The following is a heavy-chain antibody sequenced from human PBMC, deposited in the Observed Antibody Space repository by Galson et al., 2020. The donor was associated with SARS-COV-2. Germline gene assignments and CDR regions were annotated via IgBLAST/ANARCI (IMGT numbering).Heavy chain of an antibody. CDR3: ARDVTMAVVVIASPLEY. CDR1: GYTLTSYG. CDR2: ISAYNGNT. J-gene: IGHJ4*02. V-gene: IGHV1-18*01. D-gene: IGHD2-21*01. Sequence: ASEKVSCKASGYTLTSYGISWVRQAPGPGLEWMGWISAYNGNTNYAQKLQARVTMTTDTSTSTADMELRSLRSDDTGVFYCARDVTMAVVVIASPLEYWGQGTLVTVSA.